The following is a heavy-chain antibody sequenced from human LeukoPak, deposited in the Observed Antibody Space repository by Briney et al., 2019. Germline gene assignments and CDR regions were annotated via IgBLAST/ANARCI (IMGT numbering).Heavy chain of an antibody. D-gene: IGHD4-17*01. CDR2: IKQDGSEK. V-gene: IGHV3-7*01. J-gene: IGHJ4*02. CDR3: ARDMATVTTPGTDY. CDR1: GFTFSTYW. Sequence: GGSLRLSCAASGFTFSTYWMSWVRRAPGKGLEWVANIKQDGSEKYYVDSVEGRFTISRDNARNSLYLQMSSLRAEDTAVYYCARDMATVTTPGTDYWGQGTLVTVSS.